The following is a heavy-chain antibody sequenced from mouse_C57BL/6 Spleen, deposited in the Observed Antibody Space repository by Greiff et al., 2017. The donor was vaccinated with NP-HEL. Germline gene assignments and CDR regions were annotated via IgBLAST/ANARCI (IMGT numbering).Heavy chain of an antibody. CDR2: IRNKANGYTT. CDR3: ARSYYYGSSYGYFDV. Sequence: EVKLVESGGGLVQPGGSLSLSCAASGFTFTDYYMSWVRQPPGKALEWLGFIRNKANGYTTEYSASVKGRFTIARDNSQSILYLQMNALRAEDSATYYCARSYYYGSSYGYFDVWGTGTTVTVSS. D-gene: IGHD1-1*01. V-gene: IGHV7-3*01. CDR1: GFTFTDYY. J-gene: IGHJ1*03.